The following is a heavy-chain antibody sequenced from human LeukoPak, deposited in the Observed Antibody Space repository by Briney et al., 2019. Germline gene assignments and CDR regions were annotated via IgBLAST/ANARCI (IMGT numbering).Heavy chain of an antibody. V-gene: IGHV3-66*04. CDR3: ARLHYDVLTGPFDY. CDR2: IYSGGAT. Sequence: GGSLRLSCAASGITVSANYMSWVRQAPGKGLEWVSIIYSGGATFYADSVKGRFTISRENSKNTLWLQMNSLRAEDTAVYYCARLHYDVLTGPFDYWGQGTLVTVSS. D-gene: IGHD3-9*01. J-gene: IGHJ4*02. CDR1: GITVSANY.